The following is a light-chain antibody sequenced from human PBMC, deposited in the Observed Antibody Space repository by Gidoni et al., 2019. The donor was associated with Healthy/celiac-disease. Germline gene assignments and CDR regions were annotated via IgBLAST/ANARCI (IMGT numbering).Light chain of an antibody. Sequence: EFVLPQSPSTLSLSPGATAPLSWRASQSVSSYFGWYQQKPGQDPRLLIYDASNRATGVPARFSGSGSGTDFTLTISSIEPEDFAVYYCQQRSNWTPYTFGQGTKLEIK. CDR2: DAS. CDR1: QSVSSY. J-gene: IGKJ2*01. V-gene: IGKV3-11*01. CDR3: QQRSNWTPYT.